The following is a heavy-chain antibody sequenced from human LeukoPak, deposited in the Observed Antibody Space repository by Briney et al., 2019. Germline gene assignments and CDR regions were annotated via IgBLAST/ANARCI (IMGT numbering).Heavy chain of an antibody. Sequence: PGGSLRLSCAASGFTFDDYAMHWVRQAPGKGLEWVSGITWNSARIAYADSVKGRFTISRDNAKNSLYLQMNSLRADDTAVYYCAKDTPYDFWSGYSDFDYWGQGTLVTVSS. D-gene: IGHD3-3*01. J-gene: IGHJ4*02. CDR1: GFTFDDYA. V-gene: IGHV3-9*01. CDR3: AKDTPYDFWSGYSDFDY. CDR2: ITWNSARI.